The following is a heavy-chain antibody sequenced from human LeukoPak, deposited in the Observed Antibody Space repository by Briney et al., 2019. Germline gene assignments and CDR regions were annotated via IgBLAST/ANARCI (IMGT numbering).Heavy chain of an antibody. Sequence: GGSLRLSCAASGFTFSNYDMTWIRQAPGKGLEWVSVINYSGVSANYADSVKGRFTISRDNSKNTVYLQMNSLRVEDTAVYYCAKDQNWEGGYWGQGTLVTVSS. D-gene: IGHD7-27*01. V-gene: IGHV3-23*01. CDR2: INYSGVSA. CDR1: GFTFSNYD. J-gene: IGHJ4*02. CDR3: AKDQNWEGGY.